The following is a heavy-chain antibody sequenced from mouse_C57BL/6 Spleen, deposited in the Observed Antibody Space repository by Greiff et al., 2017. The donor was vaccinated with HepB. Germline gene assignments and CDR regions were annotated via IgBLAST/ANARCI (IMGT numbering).Heavy chain of an antibody. CDR2: IDPSDSYT. D-gene: IGHD4-1*01. J-gene: IGHJ2*01. V-gene: IGHV1-50*01. Sequence: QVQLQQPGAELVKPGASVKLSCKASGYTFTSYWMQWVKQRPGQGLEWIGEIDPSDSYTNYNQKFKGKATLTVDTSSSTAYMQLSSLTSEDSAVYYCARSPGTDFDYWGQGTTLTVSS. CDR3: ARSPGTDFDY. CDR1: GYTFTSYW.